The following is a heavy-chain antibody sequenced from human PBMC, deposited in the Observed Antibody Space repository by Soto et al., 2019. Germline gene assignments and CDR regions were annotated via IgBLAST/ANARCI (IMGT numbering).Heavy chain of an antibody. Sequence: CGSLRLSCAASGFTFSIYLMRWVCHSPGKGLEWVANIKQDGSEKYYVDSVKGRFTSSRDNAKNSLYLQMNSLRAEDTAVYYCASLWAAPYYYDSSGYSPTMFDYWGQGTLVTVSS. CDR1: GFTFSIYL. J-gene: IGHJ4*02. CDR2: IKQDGSEK. CDR3: ASLWAAPYYYDSSGYSPTMFDY. D-gene: IGHD3-22*01. V-gene: IGHV3-7*01.